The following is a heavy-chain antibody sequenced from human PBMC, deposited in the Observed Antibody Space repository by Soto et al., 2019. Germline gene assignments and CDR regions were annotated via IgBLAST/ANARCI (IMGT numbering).Heavy chain of an antibody. D-gene: IGHD6-6*01. CDR3: ARGLQIAAWIYYYYYGMAV. CDR1: GYTFTGYY. J-gene: IGHJ6*02. V-gene: IGHV1-2*04. Sequence: GASVKVSCKASGYTFTGYYMHWVRQAPGQRLEWMGWINPNSGGTNYAQKFQGWVTMTRDTSISTAYMELSRLRSDDTAVYYCARGLQIAAWIYYYYYGMAVWGQGTTVTVSS. CDR2: INPNSGGT.